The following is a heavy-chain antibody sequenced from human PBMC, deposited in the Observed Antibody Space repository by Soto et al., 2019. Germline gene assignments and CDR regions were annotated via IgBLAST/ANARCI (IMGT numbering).Heavy chain of an antibody. Sequence: GASVKVSCKASGYTFTSYGISWVRQAPGQGLEWMGWISAYNGNTNYAQKIQGRVTMTTDTSTSTAYMELRSLRSDDTAVYYCAREVDYGDYLDAFDIWGQGTMVTVSS. J-gene: IGHJ3*02. CDR1: GYTFTSYG. D-gene: IGHD4-17*01. CDR2: ISAYNGNT. CDR3: AREVDYGDYLDAFDI. V-gene: IGHV1-18*01.